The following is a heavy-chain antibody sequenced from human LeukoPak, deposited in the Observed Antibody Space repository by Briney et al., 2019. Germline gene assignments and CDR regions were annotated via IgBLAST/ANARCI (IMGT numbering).Heavy chain of an antibody. CDR3: ARDRHKLVDIVAGILDY. CDR1: GGSISSSNYY. D-gene: IGHD5-12*01. Sequence: KPSETLSLTCTVSGGSISSSNYYWGWIRQPPGKGLEWIGYIFNSGSTYYNPSLKSRVTILVDTSKNQFSLKLSSVTAADTAVYYCARDRHKLVDIVAGILDYWGQGTLVTVSS. CDR2: IFNSGST. J-gene: IGHJ4*02. V-gene: IGHV4-39*07.